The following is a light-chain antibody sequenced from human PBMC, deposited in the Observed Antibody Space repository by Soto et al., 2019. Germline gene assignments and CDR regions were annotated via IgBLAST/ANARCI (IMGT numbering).Light chain of an antibody. Sequence: IQMTQSPSSLSASVGDRVTITCQATQDIRKYLTWYQQKPGKAPKLLIYDASSLEKGVPSRFSGSGSGTDFTLTISSLQPEDFATYYCQQYDNLPLIFGQGTRLEIK. CDR1: QDIRKY. J-gene: IGKJ5*01. CDR2: DAS. V-gene: IGKV1-33*01. CDR3: QQYDNLPLI.